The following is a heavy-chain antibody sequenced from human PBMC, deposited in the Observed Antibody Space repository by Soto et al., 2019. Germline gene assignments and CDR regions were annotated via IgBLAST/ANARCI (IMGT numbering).Heavy chain of an antibody. CDR1: GFTFSNYG. J-gene: IGHJ4*02. CDR3: AKDFFASMARGVRADY. Sequence: EVQLLESGGGSVQPGGSLRLSCAASGFTFSNYGMNWVRQAPGKGLEWVSAITGSGGNTYYADSVKGRFTISRDTSKNTVYLQMNSLRAEDTAVYYCAKDFFASMARGVRADYWGQGTLVTVSS. CDR2: ITGSGGNT. D-gene: IGHD3-10*01. V-gene: IGHV3-23*01.